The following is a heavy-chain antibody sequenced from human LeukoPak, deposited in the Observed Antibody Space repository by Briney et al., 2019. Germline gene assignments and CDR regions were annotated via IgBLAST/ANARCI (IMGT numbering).Heavy chain of an antibody. D-gene: IGHD6-19*01. Sequence: ASVKVSCKPSGSTFTSYGISWVSQAPGHGREWMGGIRAYNGSTNYAQKLEGRVTMTTDTSTSTAYMELRSLRSDDTAVYYCATKQWLVTFAYWGQGTLVTVSS. V-gene: IGHV1-18*01. CDR1: GSTFTSYG. CDR3: ATKQWLVTFAY. J-gene: IGHJ4*02. CDR2: IRAYNGST.